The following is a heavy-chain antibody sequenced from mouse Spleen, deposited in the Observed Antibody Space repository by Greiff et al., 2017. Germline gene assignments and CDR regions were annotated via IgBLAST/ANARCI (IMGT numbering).Heavy chain of an antibody. CDR3: ARVSYYGNSRAMDY. D-gene: IGHD2-10*01. J-gene: IGHJ4*01. V-gene: IGHV7-1*01. Sequence: DVQLVESGGGLVQSGRSLRLSCATSGFTFSDFYMEWVRQAPGKGLEWIAASRNKANDYTTEYSASVKGRFIVSRDTSQSILYLQMNALRAEDTAIYYCARVSYYGNSRAMDYWGQGTSVTVSS. CDR2: SRNKANDYTT. CDR1: GFTFSDFY.